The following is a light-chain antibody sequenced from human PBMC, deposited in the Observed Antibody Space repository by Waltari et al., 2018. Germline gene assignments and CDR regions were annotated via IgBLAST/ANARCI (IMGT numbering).Light chain of an antibody. CDR2: WAS. V-gene: IGKV4-1*01. CDR1: QSVLYSSNNKNY. CDR3: QQYYSTPS. Sequence: DSVFSKYPDSLAVSLGERATINCKSTQSVLYSSNNKNYLAWYQQKPGQPPKLLIYWASTRESGVPDRFSGSGSGTDFTLTISSLQAEDVAVYYCQQYYSTPSFGQGTKLEIK. J-gene: IGKJ2*01.